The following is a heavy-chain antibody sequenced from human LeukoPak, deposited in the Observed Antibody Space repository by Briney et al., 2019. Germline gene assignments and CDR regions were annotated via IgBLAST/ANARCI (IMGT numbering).Heavy chain of an antibody. V-gene: IGHV3-23*01. Sequence: GGSLRLSCAASGFTFSSYAMSWVRQAPGKGLEWVSAISGSGGSTYYADSVKGRFTISRDNSKNTLFLHMNRLRVEDTAVYYCARDSLRPGGSGPVWGQGTTVTVSS. J-gene: IGHJ6*02. D-gene: IGHD3-10*01. CDR1: GFTFSSYA. CDR3: ARDSLRPGGSGPV. CDR2: ISGSGGST.